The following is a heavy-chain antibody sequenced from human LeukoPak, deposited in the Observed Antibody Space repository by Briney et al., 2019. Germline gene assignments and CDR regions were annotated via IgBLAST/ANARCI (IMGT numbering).Heavy chain of an antibody. CDR1: GGTFSIYA. J-gene: IGHJ6*02. CDR3: AGAMALYYYYYYGMDV. D-gene: IGHD3-10*01. CDR2: IIPIFGTA. Sequence: SVKVSCKASGGTFSIYAISWVRQAPGQGLEWMGGIIPIFGTANYAQKFQGRVTITADESTSTAYMELSSLRSEDTAVYYCAGAMALYYYYYYGMDVWGQGTTVTVSS. V-gene: IGHV1-69*13.